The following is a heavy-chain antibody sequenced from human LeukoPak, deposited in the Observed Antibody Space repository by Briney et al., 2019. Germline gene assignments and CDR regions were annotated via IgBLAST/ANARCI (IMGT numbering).Heavy chain of an antibody. CDR1: GGSISSYF. CDR3: ATDNDFSDY. Sequence: SETLSLTCTVSGGSISSYFWSWIRQPPGKGLEWIGYISNSGSTNYNPSLKSRVAMSLDTSKNQFSLKLTSVTAADTAVYYCATDNDFSDYWGQGTLVTVSS. V-gene: IGHV4-59*12. J-gene: IGHJ4*02. CDR2: ISNSGST.